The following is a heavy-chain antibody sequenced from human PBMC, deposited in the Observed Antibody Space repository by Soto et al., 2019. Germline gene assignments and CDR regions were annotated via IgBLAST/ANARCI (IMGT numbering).Heavy chain of an antibody. CDR2: IYYTGGT. CDR3: ARDTASKDYDSHSYYPNFDS. Sequence: SLTCTVSGDSVTSDNYYWSWILQPPGKCLEWSGHIYYTGGTFYSPSLKSRLALSVDTSKNQFSLRLSSVNAADTAVYYCARDTASKDYDSHSYYPNFDSWGQGALVTVSS. V-gene: IGHV4-30-4*08. D-gene: IGHD3-22*01. J-gene: IGHJ5*01. CDR1: GDSVTSDNYY.